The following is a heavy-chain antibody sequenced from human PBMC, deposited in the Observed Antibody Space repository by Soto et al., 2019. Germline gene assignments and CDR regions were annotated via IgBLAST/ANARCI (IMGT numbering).Heavy chain of an antibody. CDR2: IWHDGSNE. D-gene: IGHD3-9*01. Sequence: QVQLVESGGGVVQPGRSLRLSCAASGFTFSDYGMHWVRQDRGKGLEWVALIWHDGSNEYYADSVKGRFTISRDNSKNTLSLQMNSLRAEDTAVYYCAGINYDIFTGYFSDYWGQGTLFTVSS. CDR1: GFTFSDYG. CDR3: AGINYDIFTGYFSDY. V-gene: IGHV3-33*01. J-gene: IGHJ4*02.